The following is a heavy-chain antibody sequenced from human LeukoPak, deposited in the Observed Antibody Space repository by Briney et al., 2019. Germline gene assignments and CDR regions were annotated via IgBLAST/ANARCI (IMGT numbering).Heavy chain of an antibody. Sequence: SETLSLTCTVSGGSVSSGSYYWSWIRQPPGKGLEWIGYIYYSGSTNYNPSLKSRVTISVDTSKNQSSLKLSSVTAADTAVYYCARGHTDWFDPWGQGTLVTVSS. V-gene: IGHV4-61*01. CDR1: GGSVSSGSYY. CDR3: ARGHTDWFDP. CDR2: IYYSGST. D-gene: IGHD4-17*01. J-gene: IGHJ5*02.